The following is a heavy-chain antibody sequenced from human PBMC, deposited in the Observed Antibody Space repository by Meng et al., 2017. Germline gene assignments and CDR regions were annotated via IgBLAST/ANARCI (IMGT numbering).Heavy chain of an antibody. Sequence: GESLKISCAASGFTFSSYAMHWVRQAPGKGLEWVAVISYDRSNKYYADSVKGRFTISRDNSKNTLYLQMNSLRAEDTAVYYCARDTRYCGGDCYPSDRNDAFDIWGQGTMVTVSS. CDR2: ISYDRSNK. CDR3: ARDTRYCGGDCYPSDRNDAFDI. D-gene: IGHD2-21*02. CDR1: GFTFSSYA. V-gene: IGHV3-30*01. J-gene: IGHJ3*02.